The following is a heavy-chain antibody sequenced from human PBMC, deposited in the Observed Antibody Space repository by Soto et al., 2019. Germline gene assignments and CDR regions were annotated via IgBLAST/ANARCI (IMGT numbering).Heavy chain of an antibody. CDR3: EKGRGYCSSTSCYVGSDY. V-gene: IGHV3-23*01. CDR2: ISGSGGST. Sequence: EVQLLESGGGLVQPGGSLRLSCAASGFTFSSYAMSWVRQAPGKGLEWVSAISGSGGSTYYADSVKGRFTISRDNXKXTXXLQMNSLRAEDTAVYYCEKGRGYCSSTSCYVGSDYWGQGTLVTVSS. D-gene: IGHD2-2*01. CDR1: GFTFSSYA. J-gene: IGHJ4*02.